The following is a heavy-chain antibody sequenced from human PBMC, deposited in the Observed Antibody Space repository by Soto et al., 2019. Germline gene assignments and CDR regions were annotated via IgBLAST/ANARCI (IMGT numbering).Heavy chain of an antibody. CDR1: RFTFSNYW. D-gene: IGHD3-16*01. J-gene: IGHJ4*02. CDR2: INPPGSEK. V-gene: IGHV3-7*05. Sequence: EVHLVESGGGLVQPGGSLRLSCVASRFTFSNYWMVWVRQAPGKGLEWVANINPPGSEKYYVDSVKGRFTVSRDNAQNSLYLQMNSLRAEDTAVYYCARPFFDYWGQGSLVTVSS. CDR3: ARPFFDY.